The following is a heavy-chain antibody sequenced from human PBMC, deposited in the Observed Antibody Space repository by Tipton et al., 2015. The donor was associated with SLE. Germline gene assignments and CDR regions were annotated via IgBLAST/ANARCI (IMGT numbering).Heavy chain of an antibody. D-gene: IGHD6-19*01. Sequence: GSLRLSCAASGFTFNTYSMNWVRQAPGKGLEWVSSISTSSSYIYYADSVKGRFTISRDNAKNSLYLQMNSLRAEDTAVYYCARETGYSSGWRNFDYWGQGILVTVSS. V-gene: IGHV3-21*01. CDR3: ARETGYSSGWRNFDY. CDR2: ISTSSSYI. CDR1: GFTFNTYS. J-gene: IGHJ4*02.